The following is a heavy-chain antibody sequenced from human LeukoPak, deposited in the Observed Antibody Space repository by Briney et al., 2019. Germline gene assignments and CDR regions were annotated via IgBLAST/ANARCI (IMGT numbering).Heavy chain of an antibody. CDR2: ISGSGVST. J-gene: IGHJ4*02. CDR1: GFTFSSYA. V-gene: IGHV3-23*01. Sequence: GGSLRLSCTASGFTFSSYAMSWVRQAPGKGLDWVSAISGSGVSTHYPDSVKGRFTISRDNSKNTLYLQMNSLRTEDTAVYYCAKGTPFRNFDYWGQGTLVTVSS. CDR3: AKGTPFRNFDY. D-gene: IGHD1-14*01.